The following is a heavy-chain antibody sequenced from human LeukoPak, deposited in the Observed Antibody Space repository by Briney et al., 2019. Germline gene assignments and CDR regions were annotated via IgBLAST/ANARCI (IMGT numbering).Heavy chain of an antibody. V-gene: IGHV3-23*01. CDR3: AKSDYYDSSGHTDY. CDR2: IAGGDEST. J-gene: IGHJ4*02. Sequence: GGSLRLSCAISGFIFNTNGMNWVRQSPGKGLEWLATIAGGDESTYYADSVKGRFAISRDNSKNTVFLHMNSLRVEDTAVYYCAKSDYYDSSGHTDYWGQGTLVTVSS. D-gene: IGHD3-22*01. CDR1: GFIFNTNG.